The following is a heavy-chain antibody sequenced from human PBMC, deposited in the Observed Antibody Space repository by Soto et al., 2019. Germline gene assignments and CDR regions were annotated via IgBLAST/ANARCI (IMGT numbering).Heavy chain of an antibody. CDR1: GFSLSTRGVA. CDR3: AHRPRGYAYYFDY. D-gene: IGHD5-12*01. V-gene: IGHV2-5*02. Sequence: QITLKESGPPLVKPTQTLTLTCTFSGFSLSTRGVAVGWFRQPPGKDLEWLALIFWDEDKWYSPSLKSRLTITHDTSKNQVVLTMTTMDPVDTATYYCAHRPRGYAYYFDYWGQGTLVTVSS. CDR2: IFWDEDK. J-gene: IGHJ4*02.